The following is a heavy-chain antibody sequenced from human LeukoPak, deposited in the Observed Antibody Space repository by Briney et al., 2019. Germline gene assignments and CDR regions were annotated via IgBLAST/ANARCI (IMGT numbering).Heavy chain of an antibody. CDR2: ISSSSYSI. D-gene: IGHD5-12*01. J-gene: IGHJ4*02. CDR3: ARAMRSGYDY. CDR1: GFTFSSYS. Sequence: GGSQRLSCAASGFTFSSYSMNWVRQAPGKRLEWVSYISSSSYSIYYADSVKGRFTISRDNAENSLYLQMNSLRDEDTAVYYCARAMRSGYDYWGQGTLVNVSS. V-gene: IGHV3-48*02.